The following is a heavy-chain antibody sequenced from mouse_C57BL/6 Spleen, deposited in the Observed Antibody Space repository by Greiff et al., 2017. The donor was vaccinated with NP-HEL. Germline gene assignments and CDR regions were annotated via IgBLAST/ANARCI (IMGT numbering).Heavy chain of an antibody. D-gene: IGHD1-1*01. V-gene: IGHV1-81*01. CDR2: IYPRSGNT. CDR1: GYTFTSYG. J-gene: IGHJ2*01. CDR3: ARTNYGSSYVDY. Sequence: QVQLKQSGAELARPGASVKLSCKASGYTFTSYGISWVKQRTGQGLEWIGEIYPRSGNTYYNEKFKGKATLTADKSSSTAYMELRSLTSEDSAVYFCARTNYGSSYVDYWGQGTTLTVSS.